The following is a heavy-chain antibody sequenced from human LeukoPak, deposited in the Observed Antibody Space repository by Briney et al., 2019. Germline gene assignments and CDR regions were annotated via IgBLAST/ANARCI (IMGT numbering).Heavy chain of an antibody. CDR1: GYSISSGYY. D-gene: IGHD6-6*01. CDR3: ARHPRIAARQVGWFDP. V-gene: IGHV4-38-2*01. Sequence: SETLSLTCAVSGYSISSGYYWGWIRQPPGKGLEWIGSIYHSGSTYYNPSLKSRVTISVDTSKNQFSLKLSSVTAADTAVYYCARHPRIAARQVGWFDPWGQGTLVTVS. CDR2: IYHSGST. J-gene: IGHJ5*02.